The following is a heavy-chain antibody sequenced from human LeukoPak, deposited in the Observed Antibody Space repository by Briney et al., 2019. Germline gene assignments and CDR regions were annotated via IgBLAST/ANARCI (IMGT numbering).Heavy chain of an antibody. J-gene: IGHJ4*02. Sequence: GTSVKVSCKASGYTFTNYNINWVRQAPGQGLEWMGWISAYNGNTNYAQKLQGRITMTTDTYTSTAYMELRSLRSDDTAVYYCARDRRVWGIGAAGTPYYFDYWGQGTLVTVSS. CDR3: ARDRRVWGIGAAGTPYYFDY. CDR2: ISAYNGNT. V-gene: IGHV1-18*01. CDR1: GYTFTNYN. D-gene: IGHD6-13*01.